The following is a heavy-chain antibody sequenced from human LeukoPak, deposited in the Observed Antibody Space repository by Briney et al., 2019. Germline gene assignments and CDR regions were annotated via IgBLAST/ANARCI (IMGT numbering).Heavy chain of an antibody. CDR1: GGCISSGGYY. D-gene: IGHD5-18*01. J-gene: IGHJ4*02. Sequence: SQTLSLTCTVSGGCISSGGYYWSWIRQHPGKGLEWIGYIYYSGSTYYNPSLKSRVTISVDTSKNQFSLKLSSVTAADTAVYYCARGVKRSYGFFDYWGQGTLVTVSS. CDR3: ARGVKRSYGFFDY. CDR2: IYYSGST. V-gene: IGHV4-31*03.